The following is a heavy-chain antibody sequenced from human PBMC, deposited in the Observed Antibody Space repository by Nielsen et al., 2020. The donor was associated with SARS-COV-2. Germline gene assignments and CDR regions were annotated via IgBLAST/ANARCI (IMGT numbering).Heavy chain of an antibody. CDR3: AKGLRGPDAFDI. D-gene: IGHD5/OR15-5a*01. CDR2: ISGSGGST. V-gene: IGHV3-23*01. J-gene: IGHJ3*02. CDR1: GFTFSSYA. Sequence: GGSLRLSCAASGFTFSSYAMSWVRQAPGKGLEWVSAISGSGGSTYYADSVKGRLTISRDNSKNTLYLQMNSLRAEDTAVYYCAKGLRGPDAFDIWGQGTMVTVSS.